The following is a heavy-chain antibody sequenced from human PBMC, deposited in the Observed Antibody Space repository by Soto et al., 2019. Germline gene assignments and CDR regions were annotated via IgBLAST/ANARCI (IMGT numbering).Heavy chain of an antibody. D-gene: IGHD4-17*01. CDR2: IYYSGST. V-gene: IGHV4-39*01. Sequence: QLQLQESGPGLVKPSETLSLTCTVSGGSISSSSYYWGWIRQPPGKGLEWIGSIYYSGSTYYNPSLKSRVTMSVDTSKNQFSLKLSYVTAADTAVYYCARLATVTTDYWYFDLWGRCTLVTVSS. CDR1: GGSISSSSYY. CDR3: ARLATVTTDYWYFDL. J-gene: IGHJ2*01.